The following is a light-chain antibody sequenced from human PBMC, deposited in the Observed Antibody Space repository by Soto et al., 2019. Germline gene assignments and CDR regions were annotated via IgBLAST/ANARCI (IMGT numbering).Light chain of an antibody. Sequence: DIQMTQSPSSLSASVGDRVTITCRASQTISTYLNWYQQKPGEAPKVLIYAASNLQSGVPSRFSGSGSGTDFTLAITSLQPEDFATYYCQQSYSTPYTFGQGTKLEIK. J-gene: IGKJ2*01. CDR2: AAS. CDR1: QTISTY. CDR3: QQSYSTPYT. V-gene: IGKV1-39*01.